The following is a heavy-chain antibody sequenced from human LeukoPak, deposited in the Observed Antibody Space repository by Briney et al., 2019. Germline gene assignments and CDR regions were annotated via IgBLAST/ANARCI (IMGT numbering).Heavy chain of an antibody. CDR3: ARGYDSSGQTGRYYFDH. CDR2: INHSGST. CDR1: GGSFSGYY. J-gene: IGHJ4*02. D-gene: IGHD3-22*01. V-gene: IGHV4-34*01. Sequence: SETLSLTCAVYGGSFSGYYWSWIRQPPGKGLEWIGEINHSGSTNYNPSLKSRVTISVDTSKNQFSLKMSSVTAADTAVYYCARGYDSSGQTGRYYFDHWGQGTLVTVSS.